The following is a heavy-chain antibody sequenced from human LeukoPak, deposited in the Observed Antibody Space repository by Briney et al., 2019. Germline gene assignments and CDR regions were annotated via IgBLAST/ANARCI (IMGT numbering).Heavy chain of an antibody. D-gene: IGHD2-2*01. CDR2: IWYDGGNK. Sequence: GGSLRLSCAASGFTFSSDGMHWVRQDPGKGLEWVAVIWYDGGNKYYADSVKGRFTISRDNSKNTLYLQMNSLRAEDTAVYYCAKGGCSSTSCYGEVYYYYMDVWGKGTTVTVSS. J-gene: IGHJ6*03. CDR3: AKGGCSSTSCYGEVYYYYMDV. CDR1: GFTFSSDG. V-gene: IGHV3-33*06.